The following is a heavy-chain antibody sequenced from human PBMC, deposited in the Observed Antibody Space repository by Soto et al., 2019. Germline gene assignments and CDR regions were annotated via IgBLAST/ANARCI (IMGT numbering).Heavy chain of an antibody. CDR3: ARGPEAVFRGELDY. D-gene: IGHD3-3*01. Sequence: QVQLVQSGAEVKKPGSSVKVSCKASGGTFSSYAISWVRQAPGQGLEWMGGIIPIFGTANYAQKFQGRVTITADESTSTSYLELRSLRSEDTAVYYCARGPEAVFRGELDYWGQGTLVTVSS. CDR1: GGTFSSYA. J-gene: IGHJ4*02. V-gene: IGHV1-69*12. CDR2: IIPIFGTA.